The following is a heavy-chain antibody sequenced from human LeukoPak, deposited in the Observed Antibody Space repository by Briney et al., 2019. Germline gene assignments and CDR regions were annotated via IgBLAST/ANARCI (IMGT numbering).Heavy chain of an antibody. J-gene: IGHJ4*02. CDR2: ISSSSSSI. V-gene: IGHV3-48*01. D-gene: IGHD1-26*01. CDR1: GFTFSSYN. CDR3: ASWGEGALDN. Sequence: GGSLRLSCAASGFTFSSYNMNWVRQAPGKGLGWVSYISSSSSSIYYADSVKGRFTISRDNAKNSLYLQMNSLRVEDTGVYYCASWGEGALDNWGQGTLVTVSS.